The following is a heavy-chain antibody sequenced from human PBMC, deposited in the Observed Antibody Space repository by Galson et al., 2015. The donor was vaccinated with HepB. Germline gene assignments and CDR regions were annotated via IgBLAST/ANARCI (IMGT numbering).Heavy chain of an antibody. Sequence: SVKVSCKASGYTFTSYAMNWVRQAPGQGLEWMGWINTNTGNPTYAQGFTGRFVFSLDTSVSTAYLQISSLKAEDTAVYYCARAAPRYCSGGSCYWDYYYYGMDVWGQGTTVTVSS. CDR1: GYTFTSYA. CDR3: ARAAPRYCSGGSCYWDYYYYGMDV. D-gene: IGHD2-15*01. CDR2: INTNTGNP. V-gene: IGHV7-4-1*02. J-gene: IGHJ6*02.